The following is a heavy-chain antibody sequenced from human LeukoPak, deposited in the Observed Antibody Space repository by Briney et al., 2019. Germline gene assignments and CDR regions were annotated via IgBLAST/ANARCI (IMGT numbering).Heavy chain of an antibody. J-gene: IGHJ6*02. D-gene: IGHD6-19*01. CDR3: ARERVSSGWTIYYYYYYGMDV. CDR1: GYTFTGYY. Sequence: ASVKVSCKASGYTFTGYYMHWVRQAPGQGLEWMGWINPNSGNTGYAQKFQGRVTMTRNTSISTAYMELSSLRSEDTAVYYCARERVSSGWTIYYYYYYGMDVWGQGTTVTVSS. CDR2: INPNSGNT. V-gene: IGHV1-8*02.